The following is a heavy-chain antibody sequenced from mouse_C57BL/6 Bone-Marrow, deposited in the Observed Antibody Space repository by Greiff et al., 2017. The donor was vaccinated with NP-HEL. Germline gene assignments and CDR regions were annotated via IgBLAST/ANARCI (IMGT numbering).Heavy chain of an antibody. CDR2: IYPGDGDT. CDR1: GYAFSSSW. V-gene: IGHV1-82*01. J-gene: IGHJ3*01. CDR3: TSYDYPFAY. Sequence: QVQLQQSGPELVKPGASVKISCKASGYAFSSSWMNWVKQRPGKGLEWIGRIYPGDGDTNYNGKFKGKATITADTSSNTAYLQLSSLTSEDTAVYYCTSYDYPFAYWGQGTLVTVSA. D-gene: IGHD2-4*01.